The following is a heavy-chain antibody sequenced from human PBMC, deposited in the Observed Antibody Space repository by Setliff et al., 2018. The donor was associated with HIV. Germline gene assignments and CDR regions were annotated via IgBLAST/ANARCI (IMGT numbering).Heavy chain of an antibody. V-gene: IGHV4-61*02. J-gene: IGHJ6*03. D-gene: IGHD5-12*01. CDR2: IYASGNT. CDR3: ARGRGYSGYYYYYYYMDV. CDR1: GGSINSANYY. Sequence: SETLSLTCTVSGGSINSANYYWSWIRLPAGKGLEWVGRIYASGNTNYNPSLQSRVTILIGPSKYQFSLKLSSVTAADTAVYYCARGRGYSGYYYYYYYMDVWGKGTTVTVSS.